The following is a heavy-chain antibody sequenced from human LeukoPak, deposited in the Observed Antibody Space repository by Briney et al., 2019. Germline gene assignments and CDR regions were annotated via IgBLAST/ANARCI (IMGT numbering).Heavy chain of an antibody. CDR3: ARVRAYSSGWNFDY. CDR1: GYTFTEYY. V-gene: IGHV1-2*02. Sequence: ASVKVSCKASGYTFTEYYMHWVRQAPGQGLEWMGWINPNRGATKYAQKFQGRVTMTRDTSISTLYMELSRLRSDDTAVDYCARVRAYSSGWNFDYWGQGTLVTVSS. J-gene: IGHJ4*02. D-gene: IGHD6-19*01. CDR2: INPNRGAT.